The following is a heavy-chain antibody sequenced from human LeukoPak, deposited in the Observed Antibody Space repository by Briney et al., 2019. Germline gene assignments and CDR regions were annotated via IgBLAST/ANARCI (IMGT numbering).Heavy chain of an antibody. CDR3: ARDGSRGHAVQLERGGDWFDP. D-gene: IGHD1-1*01. V-gene: IGHV1-18*01. CDR1: GYTFTSYG. J-gene: IGHJ5*02. CDR2: ISAYNGNT. Sequence: ASVKVSCKASGYTFTSYGISWVRQAPGQGLEWMGWISAYNGNTNYAQKLQGRVTMTTDTSTSTAYMELRSLRSDDTAVYYCARDGSRGHAVQLERGGDWFDPWDQGTLVTVSS.